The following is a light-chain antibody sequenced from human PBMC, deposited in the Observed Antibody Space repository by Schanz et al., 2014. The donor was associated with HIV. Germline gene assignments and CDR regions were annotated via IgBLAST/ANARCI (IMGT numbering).Light chain of an antibody. Sequence: QSVLTQPPSLSGAPGQRVSLSCNGSSSNIGAGYDVHWYQQFPGTAPKLLIFDDDSRPSGVPDRFSGSKSGTSASLAITGLQAEDEADYYWQSFDRLMRGLVFGGGTKVTVL. J-gene: IGLJ2*01. CDR1: SSNIGAGYD. V-gene: IGLV1-40*01. CDR3: QSFDRLMRGLV. CDR2: DDD.